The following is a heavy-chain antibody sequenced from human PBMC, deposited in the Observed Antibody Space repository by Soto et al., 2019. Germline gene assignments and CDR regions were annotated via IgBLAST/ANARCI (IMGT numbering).Heavy chain of an antibody. J-gene: IGHJ2*01. CDR1: GGSISSGDYY. CDR2: IYYSGST. CDR3: ARASYDSSGYYGSIYWYFDL. D-gene: IGHD3-22*01. V-gene: IGHV4-30-4*01. Sequence: QVQLQESGPGLVKPSQTLSLTCTVSGGSISSGDYYWSWIRQPPGKGLEWIGYIYYSGSTYYNPSLKSRVTISVDTSKNQFSLKLSSVTAADTAVYYCARASYDSSGYYGSIYWYFDLWGRGTLVTVSS.